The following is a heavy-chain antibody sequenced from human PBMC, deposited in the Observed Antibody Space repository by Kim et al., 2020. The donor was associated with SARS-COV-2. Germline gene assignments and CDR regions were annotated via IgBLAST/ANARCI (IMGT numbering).Heavy chain of an antibody. V-gene: IGHV3-30*18. J-gene: IGHJ6*01. CDR1: GFTFSSYG. Sequence: GGSLRLSCAASGFTFSSYGMHWVRQAPGKGLEWVTVISYDGSDKYYADSVKGRFTISRDNSKNTLSLQMNSLRAEDTAVYFCAKDLYWGYTYGAYYYGM. D-gene: IGHD5-18*01. CDR2: ISYDGSDK. CDR3: AKDLYWGYTYGAYYYGM.